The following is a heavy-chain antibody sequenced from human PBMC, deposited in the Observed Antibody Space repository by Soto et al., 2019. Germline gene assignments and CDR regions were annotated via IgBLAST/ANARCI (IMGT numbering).Heavy chain of an antibody. D-gene: IGHD3-22*01. CDR1: EFTFSTYW. J-gene: IGHJ4*02. Sequence: PGGSLRLSCAASEFTFSTYWMSWVRQAAGKGLEWVANIKYHGSEKSYVDSVKGRFTISRDNAKNSLYLQMNSLRAEDTAVYYCARAVDYSDNSDYLPYLFDYWGQGALVTVSS. CDR3: ARAVDYSDNSDYLPYLFDY. V-gene: IGHV3-7*01. CDR2: IKYHGSEK.